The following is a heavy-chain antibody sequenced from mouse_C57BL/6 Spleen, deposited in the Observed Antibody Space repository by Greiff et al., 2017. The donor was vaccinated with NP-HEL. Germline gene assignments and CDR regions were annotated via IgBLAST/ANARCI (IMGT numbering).Heavy chain of an antibody. CDR3: ARSGADGNYDY. D-gene: IGHD2-1*01. V-gene: IGHV1-52*01. Sequence: VHLQQSGAELVRPGSSVKLSCKASGYTFTSYWMHWVKQRPIQGLEWIGNIDPSDSETHYNQKFKDKATLTVDKSSSTAYMQCSSLTSEDSAVYYCARSGADGNYDYWGQGTTLTVSS. CDR1: GYTFTSYW. CDR2: IDPSDSET. J-gene: IGHJ2*01.